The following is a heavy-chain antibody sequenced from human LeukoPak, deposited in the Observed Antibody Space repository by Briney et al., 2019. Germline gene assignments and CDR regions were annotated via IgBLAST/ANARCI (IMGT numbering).Heavy chain of an antibody. CDR2: INHSGST. J-gene: IGHJ5*02. CDR1: GGSFSGYY. Sequence: SETLSLTCAVYGGSFSGYYWSWIRQPPGKGLEWIGEINHSGSTNYNPSLKSRVTISVDTSKNQFSLKLSSVTAADTAVYYCARVGSSGYYLWGRGTLVTVSS. D-gene: IGHD3-22*01. V-gene: IGHV4-34*01. CDR3: ARVGSSGYYL.